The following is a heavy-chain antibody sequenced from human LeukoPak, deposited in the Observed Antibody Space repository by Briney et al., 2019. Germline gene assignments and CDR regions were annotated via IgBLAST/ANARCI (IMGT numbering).Heavy chain of an antibody. CDR1: GGSISSYY. V-gene: IGHV4-59*01. J-gene: IGHJ3*02. CDR2: IYYSGST. D-gene: IGHD3-3*01. Sequence: PSETLSLTCTVSGGSISSYYWSWIRQPPGKGLEWIGYIYYSGSTNYNPSLKSRVTISVDTSKNQFSLKLSSVTAADTAVYYCARSTIFGVVIYAFDIWGQGTMVTVS. CDR3: ARSTIFGVVIYAFDI.